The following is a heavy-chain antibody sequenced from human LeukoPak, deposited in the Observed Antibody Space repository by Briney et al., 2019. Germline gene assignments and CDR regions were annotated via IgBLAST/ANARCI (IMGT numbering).Heavy chain of an antibody. V-gene: IGHV1-2*06. CDR3: ARVWSGYYSFDP. D-gene: IGHD3-3*01. Sequence: ASVKVSCKASGYTFTGYYMHWVRQAPGQELEWMGRINPNSGGTNYAQKFQGRVTMTRDTSISTAYMELSRLRSDDTAVYYCARVWSGYYSFDPWGQGTLVTVSS. CDR1: GYTFTGYY. J-gene: IGHJ5*02. CDR2: INPNSGGT.